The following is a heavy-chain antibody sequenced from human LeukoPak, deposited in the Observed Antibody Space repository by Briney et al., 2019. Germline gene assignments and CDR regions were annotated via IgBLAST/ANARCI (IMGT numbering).Heavy chain of an antibody. CDR3: ARARGSYYYDPQGY. CDR1: GYTFTGYY. J-gene: IGHJ4*02. D-gene: IGHD3-22*01. V-gene: IGHV1-2*02. CDR2: INPNSGGT. Sequence: EASVKVSCKASGYTFTGYYMHWVRQAPGQGLEWMGWINPNSGGTNYAQKFQGRVTMTRDTSISTAYMELSRLRSDDTAVYYCARARGSYYYDPQGYWGQGTLVTVSS.